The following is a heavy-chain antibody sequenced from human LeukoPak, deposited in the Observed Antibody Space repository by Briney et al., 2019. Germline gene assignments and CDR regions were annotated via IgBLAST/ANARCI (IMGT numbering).Heavy chain of an antibody. CDR3: ARLGLGSSRDY. CDR2: IYYSGST. D-gene: IGHD6-6*01. J-gene: IGHJ4*02. V-gene: IGHV4-39*01. Sequence: PSETLSLTCTVSGGSVSSSSYYWGWIRQPPGKGLEWIGSIYYSGSTYYNPSLKSRVTISVDTSKNQFSLNLSSVTAADTAVYYCARLGLGSSRDYWGQGTLVTVSS. CDR1: GGSVSSSSYY.